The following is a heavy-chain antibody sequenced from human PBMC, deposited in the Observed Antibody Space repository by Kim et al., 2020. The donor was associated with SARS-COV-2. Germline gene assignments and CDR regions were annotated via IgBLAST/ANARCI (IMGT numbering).Heavy chain of an antibody. V-gene: IGHV3-30*18. J-gene: IGHJ3*01. CDR3: TKEIAYFDGFDL. Sequence: GGSLRLSCAASGFTFSTFGMHWVRQAPGKGLEWVAVTSPDGGTKFYADSVKGRFTISRDNSQNTLYLQMGSLGAEDTAIYYCTKEIAYFDGFDLWGQGTMVTVSS. D-gene: IGHD2-21*01. CDR2: TSPDGGTK. CDR1: GFTFSTFG.